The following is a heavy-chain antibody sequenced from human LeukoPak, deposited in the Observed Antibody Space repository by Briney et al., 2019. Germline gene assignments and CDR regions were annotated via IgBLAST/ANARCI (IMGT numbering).Heavy chain of an antibody. Sequence: ASVKVSCKASGYTFTSYGISWVRQAPGQGLEWMGWISAYNGNTNYAQKLQGRVTMTTDTSTSTAYMELRSLRSDDTAVYYCASGFMGYDWSGYYDDAFDIWGQGTMVTVSS. V-gene: IGHV1-18*01. CDR2: ISAYNGNT. J-gene: IGHJ3*02. D-gene: IGHD3-22*01. CDR3: ASGFMGYDWSGYYDDAFDI. CDR1: GYTFTSYG.